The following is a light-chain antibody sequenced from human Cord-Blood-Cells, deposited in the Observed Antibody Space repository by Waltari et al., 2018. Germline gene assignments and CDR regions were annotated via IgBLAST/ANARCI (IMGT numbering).Light chain of an antibody. Sequence: QSALTQPPSASVSPGQSVTISCTGTSSNVGGYNYVSWYQQHPGKAPKLMIDEVSKRPSGVPDRFSGSKSGNTASLTVSGLQAEDEADYYCSSYAGSNIWVFGGGTKLTVL. J-gene: IGLJ3*02. V-gene: IGLV2-8*01. CDR3: SSYAGSNIWV. CDR1: SSNVGGYNY. CDR2: EVS.